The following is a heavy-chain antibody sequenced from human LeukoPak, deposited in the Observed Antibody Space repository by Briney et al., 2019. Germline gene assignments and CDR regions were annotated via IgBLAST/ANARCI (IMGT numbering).Heavy chain of an antibody. CDR3: ARGPKGDAFDI. Sequence: ASVKVSCKASGGTFSSYAISWVQQAPGQGLEWMGRIIPIFGTANYAQKFQGRVTITTDESTSTAYMELSSLRSEDTAVYYCARGPKGDAFDIWGQGTMVTVSS. CDR1: GGTFSSYA. CDR2: IIPIFGTA. J-gene: IGHJ3*02. V-gene: IGHV1-69*05.